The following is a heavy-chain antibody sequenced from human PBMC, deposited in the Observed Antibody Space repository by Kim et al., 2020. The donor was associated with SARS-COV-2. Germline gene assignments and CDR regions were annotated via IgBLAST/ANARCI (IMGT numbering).Heavy chain of an antibody. V-gene: IGHV4-61*01. CDR3: ARGRKGNSLMGD. CDR2: MYYSGRT. D-gene: IGHD6-13*01. CDR1: GDSVSSGSYY. J-gene: IGHJ4*02. Sequence: SETLSLTCTVSGDSVSSGSYYWSWIRQPPGKGLEWIGYMYYSGRTNSNPSLKGRVTFSLDTSNNQFSLKLTSVTAADTAMYYCARGRKGNSLMGDWGQGTLVTASS.